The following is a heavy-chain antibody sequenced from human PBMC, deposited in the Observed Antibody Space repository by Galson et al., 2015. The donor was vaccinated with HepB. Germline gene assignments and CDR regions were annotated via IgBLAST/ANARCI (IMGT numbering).Heavy chain of an antibody. CDR3: AKDRGSGQDAVDY. V-gene: IGHV3-23*01. CDR2: ISGSGGST. J-gene: IGHJ4*02. D-gene: IGHD6-19*01. Sequence: LRLSCAASGFTFSSYAMSWVRQAPGKGLEWVSAISGSGGSTYYADSVKGRFTISRDNSKNTLYLQMNGLRAEDTAVYYCAKDRGSGQDAVDYWGQGTLVTVSS. CDR1: GFTFSSYA.